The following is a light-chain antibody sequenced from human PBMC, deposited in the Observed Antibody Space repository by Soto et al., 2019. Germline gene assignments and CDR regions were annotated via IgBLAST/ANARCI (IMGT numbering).Light chain of an antibody. Sequence: DIQMTQSPSSLSASVGDRVTITCRASQDISVYLAWYQQKPGKVPKLLIYSASTLQSRVPSRFSGSGSGTDFTLTISSLQPEDVATYYCQKCNTAPLTFGQGTRLEIK. CDR2: SAS. CDR1: QDISVY. CDR3: QKCNTAPLT. V-gene: IGKV1-27*01. J-gene: IGKJ5*01.